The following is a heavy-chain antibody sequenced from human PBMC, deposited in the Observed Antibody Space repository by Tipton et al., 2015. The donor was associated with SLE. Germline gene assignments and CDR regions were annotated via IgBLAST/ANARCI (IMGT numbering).Heavy chain of an antibody. CDR3: ATYGSGSYYDS. Sequence: SLRLSCAVSGFSFSSFAMAWVRQAPGKDLEWVSILYSAGSSYQADSVRGRFSISRDTSKDTLYLQMHSLTAEDTAIYYCATYGSGSYYDSWGQGTLVTVSS. D-gene: IGHD3-10*01. CDR2: LYSAGSS. J-gene: IGHJ4*02. CDR1: GFSFSSFA. V-gene: IGHV3-23*03.